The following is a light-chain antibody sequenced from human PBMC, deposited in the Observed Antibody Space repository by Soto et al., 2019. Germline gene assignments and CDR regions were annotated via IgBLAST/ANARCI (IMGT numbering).Light chain of an antibody. V-gene: IGKV3-20*01. J-gene: IGKJ5*01. CDR2: DAS. CDR3: QRYGSSPPIT. Sequence: IMMSQFPVILSVSPGERATLSCRASQSVGINLAWYQQKPGQAPRLLIYDASSRATGAPARFSGSGSGTDFTLTISRLEPEDFAVYYCQRYGSSPPITFGQGTRLEIK. CDR1: QSVGIN.